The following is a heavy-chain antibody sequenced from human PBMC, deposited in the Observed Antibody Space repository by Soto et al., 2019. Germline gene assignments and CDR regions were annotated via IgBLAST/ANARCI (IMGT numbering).Heavy chain of an antibody. CDR2: IIPIFDTA. CDR1: GGTFSSYA. CDR3: ARANYDFWSGPRPYYYGMDV. V-gene: IGHV1-69*06. J-gene: IGHJ6*02. Sequence: QVQLVQSGAEVKKPGSSVKVSCKASGGTFSSYAISWVRQAPGQGLEWMGGIIPIFDTANYAQKFQGRVTITADKSTSTAYMELSSLRSEDTAVYYCARANYDFWSGPRPYYYGMDVWGQGTTVTVSS. D-gene: IGHD3-3*01.